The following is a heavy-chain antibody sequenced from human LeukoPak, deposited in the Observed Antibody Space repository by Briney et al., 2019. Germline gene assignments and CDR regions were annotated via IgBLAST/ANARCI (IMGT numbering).Heavy chain of an antibody. CDR2: VDPEDGET. D-gene: IGHD2-15*01. CDR1: GYTFTDSY. Sequence: ASVKISCKVSGYTFTDSYIHWVQQAPGKGLEWVGLVDPEDGETIYAEKFQGRVTITADTSADTVYMELSSLRSEDTAVYYCATSTEVSSGYYGMDVWGQGTTV. J-gene: IGHJ6*02. CDR3: ATSTEVSSGYYGMDV. V-gene: IGHV1-69-2*01.